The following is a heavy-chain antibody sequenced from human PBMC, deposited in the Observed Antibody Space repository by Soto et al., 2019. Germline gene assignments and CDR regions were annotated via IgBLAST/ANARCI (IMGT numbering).Heavy chain of an antibody. J-gene: IGHJ6*02. Sequence: SETLSLTCTVSGGSISSGDYYWSWIRQPPGKGLEWIGYIYYSGSTYYNPSLKSRVTISVDTSKDQFSLKLSSVTAADTAVYYCARDNILGILYGGMDVWGQGTTVTVSS. CDR3: ARDNILGILYGGMDV. V-gene: IGHV4-30-4*01. D-gene: IGHD3-3*01. CDR1: GGSISSGDYY. CDR2: IYYSGST.